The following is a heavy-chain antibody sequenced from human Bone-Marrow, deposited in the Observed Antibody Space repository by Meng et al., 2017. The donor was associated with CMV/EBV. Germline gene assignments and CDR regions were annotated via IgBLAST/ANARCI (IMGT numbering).Heavy chain of an antibody. CDR3: AKAVFGGVSLSAFDI. CDR2: INSDGSST. V-gene: IGHV3-74*01. CDR1: GFTFSSYW. J-gene: IGHJ3*02. Sequence: GGSLRLSCAASGFTFSSYWMHWVRQAPGKGLVWVSRINSDGSSTSYADSVKGRFTISRDNSKNTLYLQMNSLRAEDTAVYYCAKAVFGGVSLSAFDIWGQGTMVTVSS. D-gene: IGHD3-16*01.